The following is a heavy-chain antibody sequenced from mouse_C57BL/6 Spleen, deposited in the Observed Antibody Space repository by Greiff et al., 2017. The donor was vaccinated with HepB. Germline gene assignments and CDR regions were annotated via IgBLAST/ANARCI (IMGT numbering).Heavy chain of an antibody. CDR2: INPNNGGT. Sequence: EVQLQQSGPELVKPGASVKMSCKASGYTFTDYNMHWVKQSHGKSLEWIGYINPNNGGTSYNQKFKGKATLTVNKSSSTAYMELRSLTSEDSAVYYCARDGYYFDYAMDYWGQGTSVTVSS. J-gene: IGHJ4*01. D-gene: IGHD2-3*01. V-gene: IGHV1-22*01. CDR3: ARDGYYFDYAMDY. CDR1: GYTFTDYN.